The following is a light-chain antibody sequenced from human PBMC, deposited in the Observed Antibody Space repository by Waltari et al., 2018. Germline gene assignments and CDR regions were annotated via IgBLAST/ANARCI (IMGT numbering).Light chain of an antibody. J-gene: IGKJ2*03. V-gene: IGKV1-17*01. CDR1: QDINNY. CDR3: LQFKSAPYS. Sequence: DIQMTQSPSSLSASVGDRVTVTCRASQDINNYLNWYQQKPGKPPRRMIYDASSLQSWVPARFSGSGSGTVFTLTISSLQPEDFATYYCLQFKSAPYSFGQGTKIEIK. CDR2: DAS.